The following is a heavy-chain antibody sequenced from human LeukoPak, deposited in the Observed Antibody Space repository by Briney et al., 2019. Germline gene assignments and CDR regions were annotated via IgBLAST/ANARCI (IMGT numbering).Heavy chain of an antibody. Sequence: GGSLRLSCAASGFTFSSYSMNWVRQAPGKGPEWVSSISSSSSYIYYADSVKGRFTISRDNAKNSLYLQMNSLRAEDTAVYYCASPVVGATGGWGQGTLVTVSS. V-gene: IGHV3-21*01. J-gene: IGHJ4*02. CDR1: GFTFSSYS. CDR3: ASPVVGATGG. D-gene: IGHD1-26*01. CDR2: ISSSSSYI.